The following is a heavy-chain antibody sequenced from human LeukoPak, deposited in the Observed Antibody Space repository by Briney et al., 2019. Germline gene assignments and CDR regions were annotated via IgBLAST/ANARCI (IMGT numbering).Heavy chain of an antibody. CDR2: IWYDGSNK. Sequence: PGGSLRLSCAASGFTFSSYGMHWVRQAPGKGLEWVAVIWYDGSNKYYADSVKGRFTISRDNSKNTLYLQMNSLRAEDTAVYYCTTTRIIFGVAIGVGHWGQGTLVTVSS. D-gene: IGHD3-3*01. CDR3: TTTRIIFGVAIGVGH. CDR1: GFTFSSYG. V-gene: IGHV3-33*01. J-gene: IGHJ4*02.